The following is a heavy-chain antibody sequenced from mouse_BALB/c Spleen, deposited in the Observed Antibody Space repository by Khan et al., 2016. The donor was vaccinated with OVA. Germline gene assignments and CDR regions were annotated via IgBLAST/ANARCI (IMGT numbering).Heavy chain of an antibody. J-gene: IGHJ4*01. D-gene: IGHD2-14*01. Sequence: QIQLVQSGPELKKPGETVRISCKASGYTFTTAGIQWVQKMPGKGLKWIGWINTHSGVPKYAEDFKGRFAFSLEISVSTTYLQITNLKNEDTAKYCCARGGAACYRDDGGAMEYWGQGTSVTVSS. CDR3: ARGGAACYRDDGGAMEY. CDR1: GYTFTTAG. V-gene: IGHV9-4*02. CDR2: INTHSGVP.